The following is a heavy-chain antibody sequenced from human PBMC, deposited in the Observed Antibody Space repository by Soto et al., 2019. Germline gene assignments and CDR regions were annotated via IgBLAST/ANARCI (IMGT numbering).Heavy chain of an antibody. CDR1: GYSINSDYY. CDR3: AKKGYYPSGKINLFDS. V-gene: IGHV4-38-2*01. J-gene: IGHJ4*02. D-gene: IGHD3-10*01. Sequence: TLSLPCAVSGYSINSDYYWGWIRQPPGKGLEWIGSVDHSGRTYYSPSLRSRLTIFIDTSKNQFSLRLTSVTAADTAMYFCAKKGYYPSGKINLFDSWGPGTLVTVSS. CDR2: VDHSGRT.